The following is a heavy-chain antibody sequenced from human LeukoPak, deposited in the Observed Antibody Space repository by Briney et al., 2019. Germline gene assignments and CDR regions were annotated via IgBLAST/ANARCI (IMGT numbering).Heavy chain of an antibody. J-gene: IGHJ4*02. V-gene: IGHV3-30*18. CDR3: VKPKEYCTGSGCQKYYSDS. Sequence: GGSLRLSCVASGFTLSYYGMHWVRQAPGKGLEWVAVISYDGNDKYYEDSVKGRFTISRDISESTLYLQMNSLRPEDTAVYYCVKPKEYCTGSGCQKYYSDSWGQGTLVTVSS. CDR1: GFTLSYYG. D-gene: IGHD2-8*02. CDR2: ISYDGNDK.